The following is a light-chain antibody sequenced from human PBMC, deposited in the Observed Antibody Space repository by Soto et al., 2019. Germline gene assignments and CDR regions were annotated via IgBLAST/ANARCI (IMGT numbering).Light chain of an antibody. Sequence: EIVMTQSPATLSVSAGERATLSCRASQSVSSDLAWYHQKPGQAPRLLIYGASTRATGIPARFSGSGSGTEFTLTINSLQSEDFAVYYCQQYNTWPRTFGQGTKVEIK. V-gene: IGKV3-15*01. J-gene: IGKJ1*01. CDR3: QQYNTWPRT. CDR2: GAS. CDR1: QSVSSD.